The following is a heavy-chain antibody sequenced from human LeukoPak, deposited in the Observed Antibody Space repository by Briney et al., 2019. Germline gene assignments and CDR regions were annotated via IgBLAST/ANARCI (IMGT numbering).Heavy chain of an antibody. V-gene: IGHV3-23*01. CDR2: ISGSGGST. J-gene: IGHJ4*02. CDR3: AKATMTVRRPTLIDY. Sequence: GGSLRLSCAASGFTFSSYGMSWVRQAPGKGLEWVSAISGSGGSTYYADSVKGRFTISRDNSKNTLYLQMNSLRAEDTAVYYCAKATMTVRRPTLIDYWGQGTLVTVSS. D-gene: IGHD3-16*02. CDR1: GFTFSSYG.